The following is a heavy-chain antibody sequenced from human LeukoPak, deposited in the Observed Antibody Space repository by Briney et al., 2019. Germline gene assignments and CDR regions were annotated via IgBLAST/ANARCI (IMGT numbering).Heavy chain of an antibody. J-gene: IGHJ4*02. D-gene: IGHD3-22*01. V-gene: IGHV1-69*13. CDR3: ARERTYYYDSSGYSSFDY. CDR1: GGTFSSYA. CDR2: IIPIFGTA. Sequence: GASVKVSCKASGGTFSSYAISWVRQAPGQGLEWMGGIIPIFGTANYAQKFQGRVTITADESTSTAYMELSSLRSEDTAVYYCARERTYYYDSSGYSSFDYWGQGILVTVSS.